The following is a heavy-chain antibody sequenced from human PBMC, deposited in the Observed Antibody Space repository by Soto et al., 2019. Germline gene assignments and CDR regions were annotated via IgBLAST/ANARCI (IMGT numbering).Heavy chain of an antibody. J-gene: IGHJ4*02. D-gene: IGHD2-2*01. CDR3: ARGGYQLLYYFDY. CDR2: INSNTGGT. CDR1: GYTFNGNF. Sequence: QVQLVQSGTEMKKPGASVKVSCKASGYTFNGNFMHWVRQAPGQGLEWMGWINSNTGGTNYAQKLQGRVTMTRDRSISTAYMELSRLTSDDTAVYYCARGGYQLLYYFDYWGQGTLLTVS. V-gene: IGHV1-2*02.